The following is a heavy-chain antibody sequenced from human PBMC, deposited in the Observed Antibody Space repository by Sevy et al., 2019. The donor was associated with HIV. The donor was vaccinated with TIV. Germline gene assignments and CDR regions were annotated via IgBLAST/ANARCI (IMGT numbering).Heavy chain of an antibody. CDR3: AGESLAVAGIGYYFDY. J-gene: IGHJ4*02. D-gene: IGHD6-19*01. CDR2: IWYDGSNR. Sequence: GGSLRLSCAASGFSFNGYGMHWVRQAPGKGLEWVAIIWYDGSNRSYGDSVKGRFTISRDNSKNTLYLQMNSLRAEDTAVYYCAGESLAVAGIGYYFDYWGQGALVTVSS. V-gene: IGHV3-33*01. CDR1: GFSFNGYG.